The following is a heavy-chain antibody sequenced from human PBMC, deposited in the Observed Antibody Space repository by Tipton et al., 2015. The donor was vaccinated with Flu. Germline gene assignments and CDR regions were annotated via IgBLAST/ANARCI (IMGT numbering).Heavy chain of an antibody. CDR3: AKKGLPDY. CDR1: GFTFSDYW. Sequence: SLRLSCAASGFTFSDYWMAWVRQAPGKGLEWVANIKQDGSVKYYVGSVKGRFAISRDNAKNSLYLQMNSLRAEDTAVYYCAKKGLPDYWGQGTLVTVS. CDR2: IKQDGSVK. V-gene: IGHV3-7*03. J-gene: IGHJ4*02.